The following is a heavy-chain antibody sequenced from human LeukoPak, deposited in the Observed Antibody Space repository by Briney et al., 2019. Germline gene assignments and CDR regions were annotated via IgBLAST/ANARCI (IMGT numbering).Heavy chain of an antibody. CDR1: GFTFSSYA. D-gene: IGHD6-6*01. V-gene: IGHV3-30-3*01. CDR2: ILYDGSNK. J-gene: IGHJ4*02. Sequence: HPGGSLRPSCAASGFTFSSYAMHWVRQAPGKGLEWVAVILYDGSNKYYADSVKGRFTISRDNSKNTLYLQMNSLRAEDTAVYYCARDASSIAARLTFYYFDYWGQGTLVTVSS. CDR3: ARDASSIAARLTFYYFDY.